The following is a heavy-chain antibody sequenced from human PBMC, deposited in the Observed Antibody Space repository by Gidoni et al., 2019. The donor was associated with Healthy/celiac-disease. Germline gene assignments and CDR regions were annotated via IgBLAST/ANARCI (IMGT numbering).Heavy chain of an antibody. CDR1: GFTFSSYG. Sequence: QVQLVESGGGVVQPGRSLRLSCAASGFTFSSYGMHWVRQAPGKGLEWVAVISYDGSNKYYADSVKGRFTISRDNSKNTLYLQMNSLRAEDTAVYYCANTYYDFWSVGYWGQGTLVTVSS. J-gene: IGHJ4*02. V-gene: IGHV3-30*18. D-gene: IGHD3-3*01. CDR2: ISYDGSNK. CDR3: ANTYYDFWSVGY.